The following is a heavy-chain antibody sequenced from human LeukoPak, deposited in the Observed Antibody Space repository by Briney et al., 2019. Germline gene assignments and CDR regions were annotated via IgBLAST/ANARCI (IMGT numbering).Heavy chain of an antibody. Sequence: QTLSLTCAISGDSVSSNSAAWNWIRQSPSRGFEWLGRTYFRSKWYNDYAASVKSRVTVSPDTSKNHFSLQLSSVTLEDTAVYYCARTYGGNCDYWGQGTLVTVSS. J-gene: IGHJ4*02. V-gene: IGHV6-1*01. CDR3: ARTYGGNCDY. CDR1: GDSVSSNSAA. CDR2: TYFRSKWYN. D-gene: IGHD4-23*01.